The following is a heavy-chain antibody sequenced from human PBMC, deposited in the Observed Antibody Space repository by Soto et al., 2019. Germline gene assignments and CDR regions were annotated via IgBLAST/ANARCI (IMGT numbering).Heavy chain of an antibody. Sequence: EVQLLESGGGLVQPGGSLRLSCAASGFTFSSYAMKLVRQAPGKGLEWVTLISERGTPTYYADSVKGRFTISRDNSGNTPCLEMYSLRAEDTAVYYCARYIPGVRYSGMDVWGQGTTVTASS. CDR2: ISERGTPT. CDR1: GFTFSSYA. CDR3: ARYIPGVRYSGMDV. D-gene: IGHD2-21*01. V-gene: IGHV3-23*01. J-gene: IGHJ6*02.